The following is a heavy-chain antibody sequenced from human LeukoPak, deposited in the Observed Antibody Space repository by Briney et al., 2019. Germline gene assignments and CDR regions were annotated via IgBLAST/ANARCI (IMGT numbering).Heavy chain of an antibody. D-gene: IGHD3-16*01. J-gene: IGHJ4*02. CDR3: ARHLAFGGVTDY. Sequence: PSETLSLTCTVSGGSISSYYWSWIRQPPGKGLEWSGYIYYSGSTNYNPSLKSRVTISVDTSKNQFSLKLSSVTAADTAVYYCARHLAFGGVTDYWGQGTLVTVSS. CDR1: GGSISSYY. V-gene: IGHV4-59*08. CDR2: IYYSGST.